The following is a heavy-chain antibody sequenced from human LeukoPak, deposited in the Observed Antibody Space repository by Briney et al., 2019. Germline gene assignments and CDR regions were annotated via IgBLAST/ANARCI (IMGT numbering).Heavy chain of an antibody. D-gene: IGHD7-27*01. CDR2: ISYSGST. CDR1: GVSIVRQY. J-gene: IGHJ4*02. CDR3: ARDGEGDEGWDY. V-gene: IGHV4-59*11. Sequence: SETLSLTCTVSGVSIVRQYWLWIRQPPGKGLEWIGHISYSGSTNYNPALKSRVTISVDTSKSQVSVRLISVTAADTAVYYCARDGEGDEGWDYWGQGTLVTVPS.